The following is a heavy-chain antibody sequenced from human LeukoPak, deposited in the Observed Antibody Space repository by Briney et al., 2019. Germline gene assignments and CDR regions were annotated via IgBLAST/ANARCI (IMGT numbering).Heavy chain of an antibody. CDR3: ARPAYCGGDCTPYYYYGMDV. CDR2: INPSGGST. V-gene: IGHV1-46*01. D-gene: IGHD2-21*02. CDR1: GYTFTSYY. J-gene: IGHJ6*02. Sequence: ASVKVSCKASGYTFTSYYMHWVRQAPGQGLEWMGIINPSGGSTSYAQKFQGRVTMTRDTYTSTVYMELSSLRSEDTAVYYCARPAYCGGDCTPYYYYGMDVWGQGTTVTVSS.